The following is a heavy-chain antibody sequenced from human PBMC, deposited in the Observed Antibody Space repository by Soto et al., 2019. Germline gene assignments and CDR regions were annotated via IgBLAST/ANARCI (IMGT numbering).Heavy chain of an antibody. CDR1: VFTVSSYV. CDR2: ICISGCST. D-gene: IGHD6-19*01. V-gene: IGHV3-23*01. Sequence: GGSLRLSCAASVFTVSSYVMSWVRQAPGKSLEWFSVICISGCSTXXADSVKCRXTISRYDSKNTXYLQRXSLRAEDTAVYYCARGGCLDSWRQGTLVTVSS. CDR3: ARGGCLDS. J-gene: IGHJ4*02.